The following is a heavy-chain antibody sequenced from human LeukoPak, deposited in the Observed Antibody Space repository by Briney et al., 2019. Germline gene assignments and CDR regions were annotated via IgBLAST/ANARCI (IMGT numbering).Heavy chain of an antibody. D-gene: IGHD3-16*01. Sequence: GESLKISCKGSGYSFTGYWIGWVRQMPGKGLEWMGIIYPGDSDTRYSPSFQGQVTISADKSISTAYLQWSSLKASDTAMYYCATWGLLVSDAFDIWGQGTMVTVSS. CDR2: IYPGDSDT. V-gene: IGHV5-51*01. J-gene: IGHJ3*02. CDR1: GYSFTGYW. CDR3: ATWGLLVSDAFDI.